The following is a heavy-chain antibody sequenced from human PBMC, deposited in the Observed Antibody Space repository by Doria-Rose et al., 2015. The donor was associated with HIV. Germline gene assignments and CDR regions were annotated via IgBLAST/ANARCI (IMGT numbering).Heavy chain of an antibody. J-gene: IGHJ6*03. CDR2: INHSGTT. D-gene: IGHD3-10*01. Sequence: PSETLSLTCAVYGVSFIGYYCTWIRQPPGKGLEWIGEINHSGTTRYNPSLKSRATISVDTSKNQFSLNLTSVTAADTAVYYCTRGVRQLVYYYYMDVGAKGTTGT. CDR3: TRGVRQLVYYYYMDV. CDR1: GVSFIGYY. V-gene: IGHV4-34*01.